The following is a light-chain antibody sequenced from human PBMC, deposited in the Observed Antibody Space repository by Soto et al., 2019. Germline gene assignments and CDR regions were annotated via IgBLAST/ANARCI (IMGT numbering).Light chain of an antibody. CDR3: QQYNNWPPLT. Sequence: ETVMTQSPATLSVSPGDRATLSCGASQSVGSKLAWYQKKPGQAPRLLIYDASTRATGISARFSGSESGTEFTLTISSLQSEDFAVYYCQQYNNWPPLTFGGGTKVEIK. J-gene: IGKJ4*01. CDR1: QSVGSK. V-gene: IGKV3-15*01. CDR2: DAS.